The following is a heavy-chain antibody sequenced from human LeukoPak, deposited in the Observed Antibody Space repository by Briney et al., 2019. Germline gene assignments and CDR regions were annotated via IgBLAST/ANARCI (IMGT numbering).Heavy chain of an antibody. CDR1: GYTFTGYY. CDR2: INPSGGST. Sequence: ASVKVSCKASGYTFTGYYIHWVRQAPGQGLEWMGIINPSGGSTSYAQKFQDRVTMTRDTSTDTVYMELSSLRSEDTALYYCARGSNPLMATTPFSDWFDPWGQGTLVTVSS. J-gene: IGHJ5*02. V-gene: IGHV1-46*01. D-gene: IGHD2/OR15-2a*01. CDR3: ARGSNPLMATTPFSDWFDP.